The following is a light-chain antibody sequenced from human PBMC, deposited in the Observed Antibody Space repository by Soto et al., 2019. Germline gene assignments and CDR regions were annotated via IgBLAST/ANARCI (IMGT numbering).Light chain of an antibody. CDR2: EAS. V-gene: IGKV1-5*03. Sequence: DIQMTQFPSTLSASVGDRVTITCRASQSINSWLAWYLQKPGKAPRLLIHEASSLQSGVPSRFSGSGSETEFTLTISGLQPDDFATYYCQQYHRYPITFGQGTKVDI. J-gene: IGKJ1*01. CDR3: QQYHRYPIT. CDR1: QSINSW.